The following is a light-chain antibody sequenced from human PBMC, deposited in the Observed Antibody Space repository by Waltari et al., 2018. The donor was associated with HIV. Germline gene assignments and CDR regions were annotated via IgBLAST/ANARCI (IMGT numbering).Light chain of an antibody. Sequence: SVLRQPPPFPAPPGQKVTTSSSGGGPNIGDNFLSWYQHLPGTAPKLLIYDNDKRPSGIPDRFSGSKSGTSATLGITGLQTGDEADYYCGTWDSSLSAVVFGGGTKLTVL. CDR1: GPNIGDNF. J-gene: IGLJ2*01. CDR2: DND. CDR3: GTWDSSLSAVV. V-gene: IGLV1-51*01.